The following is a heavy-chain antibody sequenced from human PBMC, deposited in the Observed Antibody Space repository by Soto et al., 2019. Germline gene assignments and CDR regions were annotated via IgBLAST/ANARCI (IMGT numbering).Heavy chain of an antibody. CDR3: TTDPRRGGGFDP. CDR2: LKGKTDGGTT. CDR1: GFTFNNAW. V-gene: IGHV3-15*01. Sequence: PGGSLRLSCAVSGFTFNNAWMTWVRQAPGKGLEWVGRLKGKTDGGTTDYAAPVRGRFTISTDDSKNTLYLQMNSLKTEDTAVYYCTTDPRRGGGFDPWGLGTLVTVSS. D-gene: IGHD3-16*01. J-gene: IGHJ5*02.